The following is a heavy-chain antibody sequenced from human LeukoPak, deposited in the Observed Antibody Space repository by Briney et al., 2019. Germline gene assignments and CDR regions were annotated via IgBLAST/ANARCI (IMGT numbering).Heavy chain of an antibody. CDR1: GFTFSSYW. V-gene: IGHV3-7*03. CDR3: ARVLRYCSGGNCYSGGLGYMDV. J-gene: IGHJ6*03. Sequence: GGSLRLSCAASGFTFSSYWMTWVRQAQGKGLEWVANIKHDGSEKYYVDSVKGRFSISRDNAKNSLFLQMNSLRAEDTAVYYCARVLRYCSGGNCYSGGLGYMDVWGKGTTVTISS. D-gene: IGHD2-15*01. CDR2: IKHDGSEK.